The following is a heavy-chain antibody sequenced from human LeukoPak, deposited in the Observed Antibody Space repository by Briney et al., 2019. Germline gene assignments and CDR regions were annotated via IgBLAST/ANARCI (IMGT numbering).Heavy chain of an antibody. CDR2: IYYSGST. V-gene: IGHV4-30-4*03. D-gene: IGHD1-26*01. CDR3: NSGSYSYYYGMDV. J-gene: IGHJ6*02. CDR1: GGSISSGDYY. Sequence: PSETLSLTCTVSGGSISSGDYYWSWIRQPPGKGLEWIGYIYYSGSTYYNPSLKSRVTISVDTSKNQFSLKLSSVTAADTAVYYCNSGSYSYYYGMDVWGQGTTVTVSS.